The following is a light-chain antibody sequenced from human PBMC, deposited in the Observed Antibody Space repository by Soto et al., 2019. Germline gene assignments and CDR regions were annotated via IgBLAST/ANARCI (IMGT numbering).Light chain of an antibody. Sequence: EIVSTQSPGTLSLSPGERATLSCGASQSVTSNYLAWYQQKPGQAPRLLIFGASIRVTGIPDRFIGSGSGTDFTLTISRLEPEDFAVYYCQHYVTSLTTFGQGTKVEVK. CDR2: GAS. V-gene: IGKV3-20*01. CDR3: QHYVTSLTT. J-gene: IGKJ1*01. CDR1: QSVTSNY.